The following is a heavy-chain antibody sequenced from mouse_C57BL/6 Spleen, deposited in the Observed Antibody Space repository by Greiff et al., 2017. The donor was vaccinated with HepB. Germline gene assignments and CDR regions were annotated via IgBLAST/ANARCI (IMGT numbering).Heavy chain of an antibody. D-gene: IGHD2-2*01. CDR2: IDPSDSET. Sequence: QVQLQQPGAELVRPGSSVKLSCKASGYTFTSYWMHWVKQRPIQGLEWIGNIDPSDSETHYNQKFKDKATLTVDKSSSTAYMQLSSLTSEDSAVYYCARSKIYYGYDEGDWFAYWGQGTLVTVSA. J-gene: IGHJ3*01. CDR3: ARSKIYYGYDEGDWFAY. V-gene: IGHV1-52*01. CDR1: GYTFTSYW.